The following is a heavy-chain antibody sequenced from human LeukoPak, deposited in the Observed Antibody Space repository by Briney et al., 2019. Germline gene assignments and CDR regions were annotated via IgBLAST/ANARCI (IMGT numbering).Heavy chain of an antibody. CDR2: VYYDGTT. D-gene: IGHD1-26*01. V-gene: IGHV4-39*01. J-gene: IGHJ4*02. Sequence: SETLPLTCAVSGGPISSSSYFWAWIRQPPGKGLEWIGSVYYDGTTSYSPSLRSRITISVDTSKKQFSLHLNSVTAADTAVYFCARLSVLEIVGDPDYWGQGALVTVSS. CDR1: GGPISSSSYF. CDR3: ARLSVLEIVGDPDY.